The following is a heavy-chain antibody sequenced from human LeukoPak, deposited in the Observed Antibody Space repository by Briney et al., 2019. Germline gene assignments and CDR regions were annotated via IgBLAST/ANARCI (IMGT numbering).Heavy chain of an antibody. CDR2: ISGSGDNT. Sequence: GGSLRLSCAASGFTFANHDMGWVRQAPGKGLEWVSRISGSGDNTYYADSVKGRFTISRDNSKNTLYLQMNSLRAEDTAVYYCAKAYSASEQWLVRGFDYWGQGTLVTVSS. J-gene: IGHJ4*02. D-gene: IGHD6-19*01. V-gene: IGHV3-23*01. CDR1: GFTFANHD. CDR3: AKAYSASEQWLVRGFDY.